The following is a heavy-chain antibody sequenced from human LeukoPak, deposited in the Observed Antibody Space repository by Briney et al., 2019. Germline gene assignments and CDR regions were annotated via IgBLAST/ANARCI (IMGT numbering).Heavy chain of an antibody. J-gene: IGHJ4*02. CDR3: VKDFDYVWGSFDY. Sequence: GGSPRLSCAASGFTFINYGMNWVRQAPGKGLEWVAFIRDDGGATYYSDSVKGRFTISRDNSKNTLFLLMNSLRAEDTAVYYCVKDFDYVWGSFDYWGQATLVTVSS. V-gene: IGHV3-30*02. CDR2: IRDDGGAT. CDR1: GFTFINYG. D-gene: IGHD3-16*01.